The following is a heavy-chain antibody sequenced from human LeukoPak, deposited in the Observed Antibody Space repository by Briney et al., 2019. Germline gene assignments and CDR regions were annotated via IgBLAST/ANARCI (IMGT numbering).Heavy chain of an antibody. V-gene: IGHV6-1*01. J-gene: IGHJ5*02. CDR2: TYYRSKWSS. CDR3: ARAFSAPGNNWFDP. CDR1: GDSVSSNTVS. Sequence: SQTLSLTCAISGDSVSSNTVSWNWIRQSPSRGLEWLGRTYYRSKWSSDYAVSVKSRITINADTSKNQFSLQLNSMTPEDTAVYYCARAFSAPGNNWFDPWGQGTLVTASS. D-gene: IGHD6-13*01.